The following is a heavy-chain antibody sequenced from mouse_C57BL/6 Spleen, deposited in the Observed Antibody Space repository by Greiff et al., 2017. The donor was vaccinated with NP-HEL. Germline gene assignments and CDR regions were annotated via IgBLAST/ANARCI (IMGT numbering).Heavy chain of an antibody. Sequence: QVQLQQSGPELVKPGASVKISCKASGYAFSSSWMNWVKQRPGKGLEWIGRIYPGDGDTNYNGKFKGKATLTADKSSSTAYMQLSSLTSEDSAVYFCARPIEGNAMDYWGQGTSVTVSS. CDR3: ARPIEGNAMDY. V-gene: IGHV1-82*01. CDR1: GYAFSSSW. CDR2: IYPGDGDT. J-gene: IGHJ4*01.